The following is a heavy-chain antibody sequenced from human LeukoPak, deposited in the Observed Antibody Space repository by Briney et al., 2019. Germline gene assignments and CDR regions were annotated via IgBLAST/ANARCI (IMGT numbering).Heavy chain of an antibody. V-gene: IGHV1-2*06. CDR1: GYTFTGYY. Sequence: ASVKVSCKASGYTFTGYYMHWVRQAPGQRLEWMGRINPNSGGTNYAQKFQGRVTMTRDTSISTAYMELSRLRSDDTAVYYCARSLSYSSSWSSDYWAQGTLVTVSS. J-gene: IGHJ4*02. CDR2: INPNSGGT. D-gene: IGHD6-13*01. CDR3: ARSLSYSSSWSSDY.